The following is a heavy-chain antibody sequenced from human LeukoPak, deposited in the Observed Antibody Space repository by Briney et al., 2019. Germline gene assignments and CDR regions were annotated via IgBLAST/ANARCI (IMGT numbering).Heavy chain of an antibody. D-gene: IGHD1-26*01. CDR2: ITSSGTYI. J-gene: IGHJ6*03. CDR3: ARDPYSGNYGNYYYYYMDV. Sequence: GGSLRLSCAASGFTFNNMNWVRQAPGKALEWVSSITSSGTYIFYADSVKGRFTISRDNAKNSLYLQMNSLGPEDTAVYYCARDPYSGNYGNYYYYYMDVWGKGTTVTISS. V-gene: IGHV3-21*01. CDR1: GFTFNN.